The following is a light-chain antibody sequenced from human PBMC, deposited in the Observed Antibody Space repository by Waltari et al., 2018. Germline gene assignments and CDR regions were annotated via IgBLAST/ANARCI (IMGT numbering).Light chain of an antibody. CDR2: AAS. CDR1: QSISSW. J-gene: IGKJ1*01. Sequence: IQMTQSPSFVSASVGDRVTITCRASQSISSWLAGYQQKPGKAPRFLIYAASSLESGVPSRFGGSGSGTEFTLTISSLQPEDFATYYCQQTNSFPRTFGQGTKVEIK. CDR3: QQTNSFPRT. V-gene: IGKV1-12*01.